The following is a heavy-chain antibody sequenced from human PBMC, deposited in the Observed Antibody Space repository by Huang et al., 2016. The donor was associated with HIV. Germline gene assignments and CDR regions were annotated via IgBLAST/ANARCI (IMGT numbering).Heavy chain of an antibody. D-gene: IGHD3-9*01. J-gene: IGHJ4*02. CDR2: IEHRGTT. V-gene: IGHV4-34*01. Sequence: QVRLHQWGSGVLKPSETLSLKCAVYGGSFRGNYWTWIRQSPGKGLEWSGEIEHRGTTSSNPSLKSRVTMSIDTSKSQFYLNLTSVTAMDTAVYYCARPRMTEGNSDSTWSYFDSWGQGTLVVVSS. CDR3: ARPRMTEGNSDSTWSYFDS. CDR1: GGSFRGNY.